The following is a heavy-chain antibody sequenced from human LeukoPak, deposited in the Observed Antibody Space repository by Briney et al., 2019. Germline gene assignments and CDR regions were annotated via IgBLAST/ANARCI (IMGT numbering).Heavy chain of an antibody. CDR2: IYYSGST. J-gene: IGHJ4*02. CDR3: ARIVIDSSSWYIQRLGYFDY. V-gene: IGHV4-31*03. D-gene: IGHD6-13*01. Sequence: PSETLSLTCTVSGGSISSSSYYWGWIRQHPGKGLEWIGYIYYSGSTYYNPSLKSRVTISVDTSKNQFSLKLSSVTAADTAVYYCARIVIDSSSWYIQRLGYFDYWGQGTLVTVSS. CDR1: GGSISSSSYY.